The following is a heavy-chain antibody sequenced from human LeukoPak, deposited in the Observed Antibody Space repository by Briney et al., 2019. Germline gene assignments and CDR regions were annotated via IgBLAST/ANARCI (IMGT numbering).Heavy chain of an antibody. D-gene: IGHD5-18*01. Sequence: SETLSLTCAVYGGSFSGYYWSWIRQPPGKGLEWIGSIYYSGTTYYNPSLKSRVTISVDTSKNQFSLMLSSVTAADTAVYYCARGYSYAYYFDYWGQGTLVTVSS. J-gene: IGHJ4*02. CDR2: IYYSGTT. CDR3: ARGYSYAYYFDY. V-gene: IGHV4-34*01. CDR1: GGSFSGYY.